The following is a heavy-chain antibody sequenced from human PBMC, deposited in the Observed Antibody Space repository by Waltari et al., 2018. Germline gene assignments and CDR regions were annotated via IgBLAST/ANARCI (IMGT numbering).Heavy chain of an antibody. J-gene: IGHJ4*02. CDR3: ARGSYCSGGSCYSGVDY. CDR1: GYTFSTYA. CDR2: INAGNGNT. V-gene: IGHV1-3*01. Sequence: QVQLVQSGAEVKKPGASVKVSCKASGYTFSTYAMHWVRQAPGQRLEWMGWINAGNGNTKYSQNFQGRVTITRDTSASTAYMELSSLRSEDTAVYYCARGSYCSGGSCYSGVDYWGQGTLVTVSS. D-gene: IGHD2-15*01.